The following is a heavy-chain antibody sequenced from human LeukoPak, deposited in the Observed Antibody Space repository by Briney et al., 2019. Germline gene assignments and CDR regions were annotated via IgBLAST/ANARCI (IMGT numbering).Heavy chain of an antibody. CDR2: ISAYNGNT. CDR1: GYTFTSYG. J-gene: IGHJ6*03. CDR3: ARGPIIDIVVVPAADDYYYMDG. D-gene: IGHD2-2*01. V-gene: IGHV1-18*01. Sequence: GASVKVSCKASGYTFTSYGISWVRQAPGQGLEWMGWISAYNGNTNYAQKLQGRVTMTTDTSTSTAYMELRSLRSDDTAVYYCARGPIIDIVVVPAADDYYYMDGWGKGTTVTVCS.